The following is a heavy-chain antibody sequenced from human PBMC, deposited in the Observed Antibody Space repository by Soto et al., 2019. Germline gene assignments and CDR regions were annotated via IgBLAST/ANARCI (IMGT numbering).Heavy chain of an antibody. CDR1: GFIFSIYC. V-gene: IGHV3-30*18. CDR3: AKDLLNRVQQLVLWPYYYGMDV. J-gene: IGHJ6*02. CDR2: ISYDRSNK. Sequence: PGGSLRLSCAASGFIFSIYCMHWVRQAAGEWLEWGAVISYDRSNKYYPDSAKGRFTISRDNSKNTLYLQMNSLRAEDTAVYYCAKDLLNRVQQLVLWPYYYGMDVWGQGTTVTVSS. D-gene: IGHD6-13*01.